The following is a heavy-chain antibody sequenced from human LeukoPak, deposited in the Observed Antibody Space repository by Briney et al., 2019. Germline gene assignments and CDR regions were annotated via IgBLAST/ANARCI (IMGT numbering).Heavy chain of an antibody. CDR1: GYTFTGYY. J-gene: IGHJ4*02. D-gene: IGHD1-26*01. CDR3: ASWDAPGFDY. V-gene: IGHV1-2*02. Sequence: ASVKVSWKASGYTFTGYYMHWVRQAPGQGLEWMGWINPKNGGRSYAQKFQARVTMTTDTSTNTAYMELSSLRFDDTAVYYCASWDAPGFDYWGQGTLVTVSS. CDR2: INPKNGGR.